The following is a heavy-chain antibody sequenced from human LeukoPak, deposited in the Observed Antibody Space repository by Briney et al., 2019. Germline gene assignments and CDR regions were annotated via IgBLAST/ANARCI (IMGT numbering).Heavy chain of an antibody. CDR1: GFTFSSYA. CDR3: ARDPENQVYYYDSSGYYGYYGMDV. Sequence: GGSLRLSCAAAGFTFSSYAMHWDRQAPGKGLEWVAVISSDGSNKYYADSVKGRFTISRDNSKNTLYLQMNSLRAEDTAVYYCARDPENQVYYYDSSGYYGYYGMDVWGQGTTVTVSS. J-gene: IGHJ6*02. CDR2: ISSDGSNK. V-gene: IGHV3-30-3*01. D-gene: IGHD3-22*01.